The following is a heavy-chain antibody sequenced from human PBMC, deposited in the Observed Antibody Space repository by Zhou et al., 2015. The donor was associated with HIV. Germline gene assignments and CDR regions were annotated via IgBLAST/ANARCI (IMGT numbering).Heavy chain of an antibody. D-gene: IGHD1-20*01. CDR1: GGTFSSYA. CDR3: ARELRYNWNDSYYYYMDV. Sequence: QVQLVQSGAEVKKPGSSVKVSCKASGGTFSSYAISWVRQAPGQGLEWMGGIIPIFGTANYAQKFQGRVTITADESTSTAYMELSSLRSEDTAVYYCARELRYNWNDSYYYYMDVWGKGTTVTVSS. J-gene: IGHJ6*03. V-gene: IGHV1-69*01. CDR2: IIPIFGTA.